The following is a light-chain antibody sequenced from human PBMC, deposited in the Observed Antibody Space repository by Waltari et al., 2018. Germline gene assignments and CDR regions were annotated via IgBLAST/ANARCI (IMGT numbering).Light chain of an antibody. CDR2: GAS. Sequence: EIVLTHSPATLSLSPGERATLSCRASQSVSSSLAWYQQQPGQAPRLLIYGASSRATGIPDRVSGSGSGTDFTLTISSLEPEDFAVYYCQQYSNWPLTFGGGTKVEI. CDR3: QQYSNWPLT. J-gene: IGKJ4*01. V-gene: IGKV3-15*01. CDR1: QSVSSS.